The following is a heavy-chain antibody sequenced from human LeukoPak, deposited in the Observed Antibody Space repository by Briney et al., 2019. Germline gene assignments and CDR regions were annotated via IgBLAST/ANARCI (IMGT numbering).Heavy chain of an antibody. CDR2: IYTSGST. J-gene: IGHJ4*02. D-gene: IGHD4-17*01. Sequence: SETLSLTCPVSGGSISSYYWTWIRQPAGKGLEWIGRIYTSGSTNYNPSLENRVTMSVDTSKNQFSLKLNSVTAADTAVYYCARESVAVTRGLDYWGQGILVTVSS. CDR1: GGSISSYY. CDR3: ARESVAVTRGLDY. V-gene: IGHV4-4*07.